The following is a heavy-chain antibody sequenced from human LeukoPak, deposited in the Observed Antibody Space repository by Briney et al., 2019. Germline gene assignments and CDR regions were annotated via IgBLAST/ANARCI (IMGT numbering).Heavy chain of an antibody. CDR2: IWYDGSNK. J-gene: IGHJ4*02. Sequence: GGSLRLSCAASGFTFSSYGMHWVRQAPGKGLEWVAVIWYDGSNKYYADSVKGRFTIPRDNSKNTLYLQMNSLRAEDTAVYYCARDGSTVTAPFDYWGQGTLVTVSS. CDR3: ARDGSTVTAPFDY. D-gene: IGHD2-21*02. CDR1: GFTFSSYG. V-gene: IGHV3-33*01.